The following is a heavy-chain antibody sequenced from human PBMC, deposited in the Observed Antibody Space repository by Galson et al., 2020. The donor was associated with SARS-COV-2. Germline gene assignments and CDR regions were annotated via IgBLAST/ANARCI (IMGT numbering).Heavy chain of an antibody. J-gene: IGHJ3*02. D-gene: IGHD3-10*01. Sequence: ASETLSLTCTVSGGSIRSGPYYWSCIRQHPGKGLECIGYIYYSVSTYYNPSLTSRVTISVDTSKHQFSLKLSSVTAADTAVYYCAREANNGLWFVDFRGFDIWGQGTMVTVSS. V-gene: IGHV4-31*03. CDR1: GGSIRSGPYY. CDR2: IYYSVST. CDR3: AREANNGLWFVDFRGFDI.